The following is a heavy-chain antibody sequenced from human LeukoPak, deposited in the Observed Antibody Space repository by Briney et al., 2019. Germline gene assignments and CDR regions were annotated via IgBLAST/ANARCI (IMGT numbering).Heavy chain of an antibody. CDR3: ARGGHKIVVVPAANDY. CDR2: IFTIFGSA. D-gene: IGHD2-2*01. CDR1: GGTFSSSA. Sequence: SVKVSCKASGGTFSSSAINWVRQAPGQGLEWVGGIFTIFGSANYAQKFQGRVTITTDASTSTAYMELRSLRSDDTAVYYCARGGHKIVVVPAANDYCGQGTLVTVSS. V-gene: IGHV1-69*05. J-gene: IGHJ4*02.